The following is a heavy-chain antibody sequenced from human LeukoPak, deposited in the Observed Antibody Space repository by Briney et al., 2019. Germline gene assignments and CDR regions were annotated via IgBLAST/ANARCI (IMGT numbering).Heavy chain of an antibody. CDR1: GFIVTTYG. CDR2: IRHDGSDK. CDR3: ARDFNWAWDY. J-gene: IGHJ4*02. V-gene: IGHV3-30*02. Sequence: GGSLRLSCAAAGFIVTTYGMHWVRQAPGKGLEWVSFIRHDGSDKYYAESVKGRFTISKDDSKNTQYLQMNSLRSEDTAIYYCARDFNWAWDYWGQGALVTVSS. D-gene: IGHD3-16*01.